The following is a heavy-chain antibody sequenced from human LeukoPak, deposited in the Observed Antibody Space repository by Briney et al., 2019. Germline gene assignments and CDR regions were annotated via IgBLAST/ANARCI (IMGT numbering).Heavy chain of an antibody. D-gene: IGHD3-10*01. Sequence: PSETLSLTCTVSGGPISSYYWSWIRQPPGKGLEWIGYIYYSGTTNYNPSLKSRVTLSVDTSKNQFSLKLSSVTAADTALYYCARTKEGVTMVRGEMDYWGQGTLVTVSS. CDR2: IYYSGTT. CDR1: GGPISSYY. V-gene: IGHV4-59*01. CDR3: ARTKEGVTMVRGEMDY. J-gene: IGHJ4*02.